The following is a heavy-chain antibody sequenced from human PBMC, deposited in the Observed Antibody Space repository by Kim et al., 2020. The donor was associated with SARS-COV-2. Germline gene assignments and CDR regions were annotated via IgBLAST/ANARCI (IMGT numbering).Heavy chain of an antibody. J-gene: IGHJ5*02. CDR3: ARGQRWFDP. Sequence: SETLSLTCAVYGASFSDYSWSWIRQPPGKGLEWIGEINHSGSTNYNPSLKSRVSISLDMSKNQFSLELTSVTVADTGVYYCARGQRWFDPWGQRTLVTVSS. D-gene: IGHD2-2*01. CDR2: INHSGST. CDR1: GASFSDYS. V-gene: IGHV4-34*01.